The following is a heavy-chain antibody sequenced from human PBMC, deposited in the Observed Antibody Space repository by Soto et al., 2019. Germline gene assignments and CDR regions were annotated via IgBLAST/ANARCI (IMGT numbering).Heavy chain of an antibody. CDR2: IYYSGST. J-gene: IGHJ4*02. V-gene: IGHV4-39*01. CDR3: ARADIVVVVAATGFDY. D-gene: IGHD2-15*01. CDR1: GGSISSSSYY. Sequence: QLQLQESGPGLVKPSETLSLTCTVSGGSISSSSYYWGWIRQPPGKGLEWIGRIYYSGSTYYNPSIKSRVTISVDTSKNQLSLKLSSVTAAEAAVYYSARADIVVVVAATGFDYWGQGTLVTVSS.